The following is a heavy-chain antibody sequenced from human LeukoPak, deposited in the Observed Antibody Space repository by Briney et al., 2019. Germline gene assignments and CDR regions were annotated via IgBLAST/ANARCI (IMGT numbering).Heavy chain of an antibody. CDR3: AQWGDFDVLTGYYVPDF. Sequence: PGGSLRLSCAASGFTFSNYAMSWVSQAPGKGLEWVSAITGSDGNTYYADPVKGRFTISRDNSKNTLYLQMNSLRAEDTAVYYCAQWGDFDVLTGYYVPDFWGQGTLVTVSS. J-gene: IGHJ4*02. D-gene: IGHD3-9*01. CDR1: GFTFSNYA. V-gene: IGHV3-23*01. CDR2: ITGSDGNT.